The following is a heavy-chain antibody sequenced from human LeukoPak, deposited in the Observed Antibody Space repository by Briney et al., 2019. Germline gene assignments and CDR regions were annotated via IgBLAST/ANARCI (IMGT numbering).Heavy chain of an antibody. CDR2: IYYSGST. Sequence: PSQTLFLTCTVSGGSISSGGYYWSWIRQHPGKGLEWIGYIYYSGSTYYNPSLKSRVTISVDTSKNQFSLKLSSVTAADTAVYYCARDIAPTMVTHWGQGTLVTVSS. V-gene: IGHV4-31*03. D-gene: IGHD3-10*01. CDR3: ARDIAPTMVTH. CDR1: GGSISSGGYY. J-gene: IGHJ1*01.